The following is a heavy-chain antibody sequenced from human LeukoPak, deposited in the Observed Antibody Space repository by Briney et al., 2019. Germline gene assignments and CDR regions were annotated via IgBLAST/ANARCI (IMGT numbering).Heavy chain of an antibody. CDR2: INTDGSSA. CDR3: AHHGGGTIRIAAFDI. CDR1: GFTFSRYW. Sequence: GGSLRLSCAASGFTFSRYWMHWVRQVPGKELVWVSRINTDGSSATYADSVKGRFTISRDNAKDTLYLHMNSLRAEDTAVYYCAHHGGGTIRIAAFDIWGQGTMVTVSS. J-gene: IGHJ3*02. V-gene: IGHV3-74*01. D-gene: IGHD3-3*01.